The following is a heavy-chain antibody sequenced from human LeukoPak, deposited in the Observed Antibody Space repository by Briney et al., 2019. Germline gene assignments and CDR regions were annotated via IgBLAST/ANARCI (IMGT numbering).Heavy chain of an antibody. Sequence: GGSLRLSCAASGFIFSNAWMNWVRQAPGKGLEWVGRIKSKTEGGTTDHAAPVKGRFTISRDDSQSTVDLQISSLTAEDTAMYFCTTTYIVASTRKFGDYWGQGTLVVVSS. CDR1: GFIFSNAW. V-gene: IGHV3-15*01. CDR2: IKSKTEGGTT. D-gene: IGHD5-12*01. J-gene: IGHJ4*02. CDR3: TTTYIVASTRKFGDY.